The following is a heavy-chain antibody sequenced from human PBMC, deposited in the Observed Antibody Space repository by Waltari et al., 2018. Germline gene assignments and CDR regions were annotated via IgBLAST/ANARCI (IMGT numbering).Heavy chain of an antibody. CDR2: ISGDGRIT. Sequence: EVQLVESGGGLVQPGGSLRLSCAASGFTFSNYWMPGVRQVPGKGLVWVSRISGDGRITHYADSVKGRFTISRDNAENTLYLQMNSLTVEDTAVYYCARNYRDYWGQGTLVTVSS. D-gene: IGHD3-16*02. CDR1: GFTFSNYW. V-gene: IGHV3-74*01. CDR3: ARNYRDY. J-gene: IGHJ4*02.